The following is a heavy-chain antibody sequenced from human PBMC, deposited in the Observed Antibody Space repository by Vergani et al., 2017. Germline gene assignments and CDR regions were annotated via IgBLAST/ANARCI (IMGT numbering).Heavy chain of an antibody. CDR1: GGSFNTYY. J-gene: IGHJ6*02. Sequence: QVQLAESGPGLVKPSETLSLTCTVSGGSFNTYYWSWIRQSPGKGLEWIVYIYSTGSTNYNPSLNSRVTMSVDTSKNQFSLKLRSVTAADTAVYFCARVMYRDEASTGYRLEGMDIWGQGTTVTISS. D-gene: IGHD3-9*01. V-gene: IGHV4-59*13. CDR2: IYSTGST. CDR3: ARVMYRDEASTGYRLEGMDI.